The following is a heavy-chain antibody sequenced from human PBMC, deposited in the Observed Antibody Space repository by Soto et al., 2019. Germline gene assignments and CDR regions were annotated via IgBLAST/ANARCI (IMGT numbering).Heavy chain of an antibody. D-gene: IGHD3-16*01. J-gene: IGHJ6*02. CDR2: IYHTGSV. V-gene: IGHV4-4*07. CDR3: ARDMRVFGGIDV. Sequence: SETLSLTCTVSGGSITSYYWSWIRQPAEKRLEWIGRIYHTGSVNYNPSLQSRVTMSVDTSKNQVSLKVTSVTAADAAVYYCARDMRVFGGIDVWGQGTTVTVSS. CDR1: GGSITSYY.